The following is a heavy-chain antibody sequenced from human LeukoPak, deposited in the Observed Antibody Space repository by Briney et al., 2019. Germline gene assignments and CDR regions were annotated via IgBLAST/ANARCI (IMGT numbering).Heavy chain of an antibody. CDR3: AKVVSGFHFDC. CDR1: GFTFSSYA. J-gene: IGHJ4*02. CDR2: ISYDGSNK. D-gene: IGHD1-26*01. Sequence: GRSLRLSCAASGFTFSSYAMHWVRQAPGKGLEWVAVISYDGSNKYYADSVKGRFTISRDNSKNTLHLQMNSLRAEDTAVYYCAKVVSGFHFDCWGQGTLVTVSS. V-gene: IGHV3-30*04.